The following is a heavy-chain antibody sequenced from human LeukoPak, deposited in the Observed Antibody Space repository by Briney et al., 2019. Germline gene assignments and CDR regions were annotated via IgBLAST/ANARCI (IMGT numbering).Heavy chain of an antibody. CDR3: ARGMVRGVIITTTRPFDY. V-gene: IGHV3-30*04. J-gene: IGHJ4*02. D-gene: IGHD3-10*01. CDR2: ISYDGSNK. Sequence: GGSLRLSCAASGFTFSSYAMHWVRRAPGKGLEWVAVISYDGSNKYYADSVKGRFTISRDNSKNTLYLQMNSLRAEDTAVYYCARGMVRGVIITTTRPFDYWGQGTLVTVSS. CDR1: GFTFSSYA.